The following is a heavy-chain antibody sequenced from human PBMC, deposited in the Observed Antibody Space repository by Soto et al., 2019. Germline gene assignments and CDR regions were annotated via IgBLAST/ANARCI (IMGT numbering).Heavy chain of an antibody. CDR2: IYYNEVT. J-gene: IGHJ3*02. Sequence: QVQLQESGPGLLKPSQTLSLTCNVSGDSINNGEYYWSWFRPPPGKGLAWIGSIYYNEVTYYNPSLERRPTISLETSKNQFSLQLTSVTAADTAVYYCARDHTVTTGAFDIWGPGTMVTVSS. V-gene: IGHV4-30-4*01. CDR3: ARDHTVTTGAFDI. D-gene: IGHD4-17*01. CDR1: GDSINNGEYY.